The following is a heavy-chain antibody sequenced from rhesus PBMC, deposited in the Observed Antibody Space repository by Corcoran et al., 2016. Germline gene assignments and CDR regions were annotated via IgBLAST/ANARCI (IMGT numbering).Heavy chain of an antibody. Sequence: EVQLVESGGGLVQPGGSLRLSCAASGFTCSNYWLSWVRQAPRKGLEWVGFIKNKADGGTAAYAESVKGRFTISRDDSKNTLYLQMNSLKTEDTAVYYCTRDSSGWDDFDYWGQGVLVTVSS. CDR3: TRDSSGWDDFDY. CDR2: IKNKADGGTA. V-gene: IGHV3S11*01. D-gene: IGHD6-31*01. CDR1: GFTCSNYW. J-gene: IGHJ4*01.